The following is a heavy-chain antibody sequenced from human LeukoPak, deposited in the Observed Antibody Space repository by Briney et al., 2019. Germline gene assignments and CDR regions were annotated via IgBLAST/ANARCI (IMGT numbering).Heavy chain of an antibody. D-gene: IGHD6-19*01. J-gene: IGHJ5*02. Sequence: RPSDTLSLTCAVYGGSFSGYYWSWIRQPPGKGLEWIGEINHSGSTNYNPSLKSRVTISVDTSKNQFSLKLSSVTAADTAVYYCARDLMRRRIAVAESWGQGTLVTVSS. V-gene: IGHV4-34*01. CDR2: INHSGST. CDR1: GGSFSGYY. CDR3: ARDLMRRRIAVAES.